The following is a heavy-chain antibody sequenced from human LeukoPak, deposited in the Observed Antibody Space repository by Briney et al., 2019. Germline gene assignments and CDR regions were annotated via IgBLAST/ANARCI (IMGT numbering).Heavy chain of an antibody. V-gene: IGHV3-11*01. CDR2: ISSSGSTI. CDR3: ARQYSYGSRAFDY. J-gene: IGHJ4*02. D-gene: IGHD5-18*01. CDR1: GYTFNRYS. Sequence: GGSLRLSCAASGYTFNRYSMSWVRQAPGKGLEWVSYISSSGSTIYYADSVKGRFTISRDNAKNSLYLQMNSLRAEDTAVYYCARQYSYGSRAFDYWGQGTLVTVSS.